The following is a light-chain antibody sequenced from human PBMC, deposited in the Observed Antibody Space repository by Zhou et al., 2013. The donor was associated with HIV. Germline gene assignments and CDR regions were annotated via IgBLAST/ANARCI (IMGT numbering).Light chain of an antibody. Sequence: DIQMTQSPSSLSAVVGDRVIITCRASQDISYKLAWFQQKPGKAPKSLIHAASNLQSGVPSRFSGSGSGTDFTLTINSLQPEDVATYYCQQYYIYPQTFGQGTKVEIK. V-gene: IGKV1-16*01. CDR2: AAS. CDR1: QDISYK. CDR3: QQYYIYPQT. J-gene: IGKJ1*01.